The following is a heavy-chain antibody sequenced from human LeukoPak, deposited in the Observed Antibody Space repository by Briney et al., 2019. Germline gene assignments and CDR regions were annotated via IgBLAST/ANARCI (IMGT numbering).Heavy chain of an antibody. D-gene: IGHD2-21*02. CDR1: GFTFSSYA. J-gene: IGHJ5*02. V-gene: IGHV3-30*04. CDR3: ARDPLPYCGGDCHNWFDP. CDR2: ISYDGSNK. Sequence: GGSLRLSCAASGFTFSSYAMHWVRQAPGKGLEWVAVISYDGSNKYYADSVKGRFTISRDNSKNTLYLQMNSLRAEDTAVYYCARDPLPYCGGDCHNWFDPWGQGTLVTVSS.